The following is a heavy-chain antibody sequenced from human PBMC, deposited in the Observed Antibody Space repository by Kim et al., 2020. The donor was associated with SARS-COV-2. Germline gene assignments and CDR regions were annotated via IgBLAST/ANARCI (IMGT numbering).Heavy chain of an antibody. Sequence: SLKSRVTISVDTSKSQFSLKLSSVTAADTAVYYCAKTYSSSSWSPHYYFDYWGQGTLVTVSS. CDR3: AKTYSSSSWSPHYYFDY. V-gene: IGHV4-39*01. D-gene: IGHD6-13*01. J-gene: IGHJ4*02.